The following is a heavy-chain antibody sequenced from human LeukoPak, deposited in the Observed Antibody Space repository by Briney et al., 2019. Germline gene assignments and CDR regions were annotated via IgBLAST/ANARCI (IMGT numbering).Heavy chain of an antibody. Sequence: SQTLSLTCAVYGGSFSGYYWSWIRQPPGKGLEWIWEIKHSGSTNYNPSLKSRVTISVDTSKNQFSLKLSSVTAADTAVYYCARGHEIAVAGWTADSYYYGMDVWGKGTTVTVSS. CDR2: IKHSGST. J-gene: IGHJ6*04. D-gene: IGHD6-19*01. V-gene: IGHV4-34*01. CDR1: GGSFSGYY. CDR3: ARGHEIAVAGWTADSYYYGMDV.